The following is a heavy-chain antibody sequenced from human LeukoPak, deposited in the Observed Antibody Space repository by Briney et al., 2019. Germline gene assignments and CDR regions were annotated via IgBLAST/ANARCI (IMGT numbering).Heavy chain of an antibody. CDR2: IYTSGST. V-gene: IGHV4-4*09. CDR3: ARHHSCSSTSCRQPRWYYYMDV. CDR1: GGSFSGYY. D-gene: IGHD2-2*01. Sequence: SETLSLTCAVYGGSFSGYYWSWIRQPPGKELEWIGYIYTSGSTNYNPSLKSRVTISVDTSKNQFSLKLSSVTAADTAVYYCARHHSCSSTSCRQPRWYYYMDVWGKGTTVTVSS. J-gene: IGHJ6*03.